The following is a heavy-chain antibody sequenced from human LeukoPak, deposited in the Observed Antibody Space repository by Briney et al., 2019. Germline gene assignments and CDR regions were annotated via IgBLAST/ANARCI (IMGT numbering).Heavy chain of an antibody. D-gene: IGHD3-22*01. J-gene: IGHJ4*02. CDR3: ARVDSSGYYYGGVDYFDY. V-gene: IGHV3-21*01. CDR2: ISSSSSYV. Sequence: PGGSLRLSCAASGFTFSSYSMNWVRQAPGKGLEWVSSISSSSSYVHYADSVKGRFTISRDNAKNSLYLQMNSLRAEDTAVYYCARVDSSGYYYGGVDYFDYWGQRTLVTVSS. CDR1: GFTFSSYS.